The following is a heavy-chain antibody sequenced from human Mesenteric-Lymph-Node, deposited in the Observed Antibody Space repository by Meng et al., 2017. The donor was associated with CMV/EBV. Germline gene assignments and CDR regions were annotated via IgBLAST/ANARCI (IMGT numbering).Heavy chain of an antibody. J-gene: IGHJ5*02. V-gene: IGHV3-11*01. Sequence: GGSLRLSCTASGFTFSDNYMTWIRQALGKGLEWVSYISSSGTTLYYADSVKGRFIISRDDAKNSLYLQMNSLRAEDTAVYYCARSRGETTSCPQCWFDPWGQGTLVTVSS. CDR1: GFTFSDNY. CDR3: ARSRGETTSCPQCWFDP. CDR2: ISSSGTTL. D-gene: IGHD2-2*01.